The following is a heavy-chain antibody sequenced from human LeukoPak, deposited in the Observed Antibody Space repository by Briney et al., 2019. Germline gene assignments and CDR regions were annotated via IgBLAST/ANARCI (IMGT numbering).Heavy chain of an antibody. CDR2: ISYDGSNK. Sequence: GGSLRLSCAASGFTFSSYAMHWVRQAPGKGLEWVAVISYDGSNKYYADSVKGRFTISRDNSKNTLYLQMNSLRAEDTAVYYCARAPVPATASYFDYWGQGTLVTVSS. CDR3: ARAPVPATASYFDY. D-gene: IGHD2-2*01. V-gene: IGHV3-30-3*01. J-gene: IGHJ4*02. CDR1: GFTFSSYA.